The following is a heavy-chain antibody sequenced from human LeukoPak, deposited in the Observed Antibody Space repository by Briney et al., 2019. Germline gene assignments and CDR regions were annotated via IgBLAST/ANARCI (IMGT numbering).Heavy chain of an antibody. D-gene: IGHD5-18*01. J-gene: IGHJ6*03. CDR1: GFTFSSYW. CDR2: INSDGSST. Sequence: PGGSLRLSCAASGFTFSSYWMHWVRQAPGKGLVWVSRINSDGSSTSYADSVKGRFTISRDNAKNTLYLQMNSLRAEDTAVYYCAKDATRVRTWVQKTATYMDVWGKGITVTISS. V-gene: IGHV3-74*01. CDR3: AKDATRVRTWVQKTATYMDV.